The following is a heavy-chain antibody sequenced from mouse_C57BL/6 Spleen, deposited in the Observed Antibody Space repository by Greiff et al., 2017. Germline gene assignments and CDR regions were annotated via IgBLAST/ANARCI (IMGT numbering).Heavy chain of an antibody. D-gene: IGHD1-1*01. CDR3: TRDPPYYGSSYYYAMDY. Sequence: EVMLVESGEGLVKPGGSLKLSCAASGFTFSSYAMSWVRQTPEKRLEWVAYISSGGDYIYYADTVKGRFTISRDNARHTLYLQMSSLKSEDTAMYYCTRDPPYYGSSYYYAMDYWGQGTSVTVSS. CDR1: GFTFSSYA. CDR2: ISSGGDYI. V-gene: IGHV5-9-1*02. J-gene: IGHJ4*01.